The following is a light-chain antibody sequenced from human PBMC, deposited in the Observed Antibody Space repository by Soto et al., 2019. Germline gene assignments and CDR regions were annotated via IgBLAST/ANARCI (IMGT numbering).Light chain of an antibody. CDR2: WAS. Sequence: DIVLTQSPDSLAVSLGERATINCKSSQSIFYSSNNKNYLAWYQQKPGQPPKLLISWASTRESGVPDRFSGSGSGTDFTLTISSLQAEDVAVYYCQHHYYDPPWTFGQGTKVEVK. CDR3: QHHYYDPPWT. CDR1: QSIFYSSNNKNY. V-gene: IGKV4-1*01. J-gene: IGKJ1*01.